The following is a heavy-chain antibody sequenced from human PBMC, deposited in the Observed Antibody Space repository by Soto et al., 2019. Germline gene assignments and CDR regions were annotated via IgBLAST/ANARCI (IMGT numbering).Heavy chain of an antibody. CDR2: IRSKAYGGTT. V-gene: IGHV3-49*04. Sequence: GGSLRLSXTASGFTFGDYAMSWVSQAPGKGLEWVGFIRSKAYGGTTECAASVKGRFTISRDDSKSIAYLQMNSLKTEDTAVYYCTRGGNFNFFYYYGMGVWGQGTTVTVSS. CDR1: GFTFGDYA. J-gene: IGHJ6*02. CDR3: TRGGNFNFFYYYGMGV. D-gene: IGHD4-4*01.